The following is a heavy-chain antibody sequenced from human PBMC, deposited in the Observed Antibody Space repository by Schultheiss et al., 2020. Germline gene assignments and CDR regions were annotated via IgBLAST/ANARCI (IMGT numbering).Heavy chain of an antibody. CDR2: IYPDDSDT. CDR3: ARQPTGLNYYYYGMDV. J-gene: IGHJ6*02. CDR1: GYRFTGYW. D-gene: IGHD3-9*01. Sequence: GESLKISCKGSGYRFTGYWIGWVRQMPGKGLEWMGIIYPDDSDTRYSPSFQGQVTISADKSISTAYLQWSSLKASDTAMYYCARQPTGLNYYYYGMDVWGQGTTVTV. V-gene: IGHV5-51*01.